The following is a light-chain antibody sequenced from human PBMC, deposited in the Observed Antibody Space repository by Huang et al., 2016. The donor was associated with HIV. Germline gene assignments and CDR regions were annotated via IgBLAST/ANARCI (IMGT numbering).Light chain of an antibody. Sequence: EIVLTQSPGTLSLSPGERATLSCRASQSITSDYLAWYQQRPGQSPRLLISGASNRATGIPDRFSGSGSGTDFTLTINRLAPEDFTMYYCQQYGSSILTFGGGTKVEI. V-gene: IGKV3-20*01. CDR3: QQYGSSILT. J-gene: IGKJ4*01. CDR1: QSITSDY. CDR2: GAS.